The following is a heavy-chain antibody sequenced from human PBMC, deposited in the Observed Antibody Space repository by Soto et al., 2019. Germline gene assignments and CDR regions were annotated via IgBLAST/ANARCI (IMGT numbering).Heavy chain of an antibody. Sequence: EVQLVESGGGLIQPGGSLRLSCAASGFTVSSNYMSWVRQAPGKGLEWVSVIYSGGSTYYADSVKGRFTISRDNSKNTMYLQMNSLRAEDTDVYYCARDRPYSSGWYSDYWGQGTLVTVSS. D-gene: IGHD6-19*01. V-gene: IGHV3-53*01. J-gene: IGHJ4*02. CDR2: IYSGGST. CDR3: ARDRPYSSGWYSDY. CDR1: GFTVSSNY.